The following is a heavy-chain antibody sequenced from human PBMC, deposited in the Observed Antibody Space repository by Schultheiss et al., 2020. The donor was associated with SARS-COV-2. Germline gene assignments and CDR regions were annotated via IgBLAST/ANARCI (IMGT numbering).Heavy chain of an antibody. J-gene: IGHJ3*01. CDR2: LRYDGRKE. CDR1: GFMFNTNG. Sequence: GGSLRLSCAASGFMFNTNGMHWVRQAPGKGLEWVTLLRYDGRKEYYADSVKGRFSISRDNSRNTLYLQMNSLRPEDTATYYCVRDNYQYDRGHWGAFDLWGQGTTVTVSS. V-gene: IGHV3-30*02. CDR3: VRDNYQYDRGHWGAFDL. D-gene: IGHD2-21*01.